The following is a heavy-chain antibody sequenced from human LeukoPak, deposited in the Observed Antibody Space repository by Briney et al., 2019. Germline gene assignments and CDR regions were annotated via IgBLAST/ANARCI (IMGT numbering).Heavy chain of an antibody. J-gene: IGHJ6*02. CDR2: IWYDGSNK. Sequence: PGRSLRLSCAASGFTFSSYGMHWVRQAPGKGLEWVAVIWYDGSNKYYADSVKGRFTISRDNSKNTLYLQMNSLRAEDTAVYYCARGSGYYYYYGMDVRGQGTTVTVSS. CDR1: GFTFSSYG. CDR3: ARGSGYYYYYGMDV. V-gene: IGHV3-33*01.